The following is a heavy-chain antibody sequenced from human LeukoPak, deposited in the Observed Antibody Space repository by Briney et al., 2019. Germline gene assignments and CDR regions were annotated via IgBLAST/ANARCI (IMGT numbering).Heavy chain of an antibody. Sequence: AESLTLSCAVSGFTVSSDYMRWVRQAPGKRLVWFSVIFTDGSTYYAHSVKARFTISRHNSKNTLYLQMHSPRAEDTAVYYCARASSGYSYGHYLDDWGQGTLVTVSS. CDR3: ARASSGYSYGHYLDD. CDR1: GFTVSSDY. V-gene: IGHV3-66*02. CDR2: IFTDGST. D-gene: IGHD5-18*01. J-gene: IGHJ4*02.